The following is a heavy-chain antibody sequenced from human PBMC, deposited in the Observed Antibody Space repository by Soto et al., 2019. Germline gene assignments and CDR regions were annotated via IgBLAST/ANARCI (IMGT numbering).Heavy chain of an antibody. CDR2: IYYSGST. V-gene: IGHV4-39*01. CDR1: GGSISSSSYY. D-gene: IGHD3-22*01. J-gene: IGHJ4*02. Sequence: SETLSLTCTVSGGSISSSSYYWGWIRQPPGKGLEWIGSIYYSGSTYYNPSLKSRVTISVDTSKNQFSLKLSSVTAADTAVYYCARLNDSSGYGYFDYWGQGTLVTVSS. CDR3: ARLNDSSGYGYFDY.